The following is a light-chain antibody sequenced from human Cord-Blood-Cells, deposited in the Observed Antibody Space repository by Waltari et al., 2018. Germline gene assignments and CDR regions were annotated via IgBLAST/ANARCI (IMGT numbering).Light chain of an antibody. CDR3: AAWDDSLNGYV. CDR1: SSNIGSNT. V-gene: IGLV1-44*01. J-gene: IGLJ1*01. CDR2: SNM. Sequence: QSVLTQPPSASGTPGQRVTISCSGSSSNIGSNTVNWYHQLPGTAPKFLIYSNMRGPSGVPDRFAGSKSGTSAFLAISGLQSEDEADYYCAAWDDSLNGYVFGTGTKVTVL.